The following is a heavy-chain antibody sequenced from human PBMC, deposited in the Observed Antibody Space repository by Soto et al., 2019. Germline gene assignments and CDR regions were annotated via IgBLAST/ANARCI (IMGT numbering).Heavy chain of an antibody. CDR2: ISGSDGKT. CDR1: GFSFGSYA. CDR3: ARWSYLDY. Sequence: HPGGPLRLYCAASGFSFGSYALSWVRQAPGKGLEWVSTISGSDGKTFYADSVKGRFSISRDTSQSTLYLQMNSLRADDTAMYYCARWSYLDYWGQGTRVTVSS. V-gene: IGHV3-23*01. D-gene: IGHD3-3*01. J-gene: IGHJ4*02.